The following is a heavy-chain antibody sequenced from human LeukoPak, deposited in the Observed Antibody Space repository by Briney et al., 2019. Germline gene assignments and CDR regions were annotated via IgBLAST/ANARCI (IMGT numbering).Heavy chain of an antibody. CDR1: GYTFTSYD. CDR2: MNPNSGHT. Sequence: ASVKVSCKASGYTFTSYDIIWVRQASGQGLEWMGWMNPNSGHTGYAQNFQGRVTMNRTTSISTAYMELTSVTSEDSAVYYCARSIVGVRKRNDYWGQGTLVTVPS. D-gene: IGHD1-26*01. CDR3: ARSIVGVRKRNDY. J-gene: IGHJ4*02. V-gene: IGHV1-8*01.